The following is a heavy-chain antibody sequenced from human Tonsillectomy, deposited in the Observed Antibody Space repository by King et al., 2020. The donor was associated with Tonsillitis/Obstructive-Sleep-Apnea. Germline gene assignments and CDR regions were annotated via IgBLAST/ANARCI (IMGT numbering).Heavy chain of an antibody. D-gene: IGHD2-15*01. CDR1: GFTVSSSY. J-gene: IGHJ4*02. V-gene: IGHV3-66*01. CDR2: FFGGGST. Sequence: VQLVESGGGLVQPGGSLRLSCTVSGFTVSSSYMSWVRQAPGKGLEWVSVFFGGGSTYYADSVQGGFSMSTDNSKKTLFLQMNSLSAEETALYYCVKDVYCSGGTCYMTYWGQGTLVTVSS. CDR3: VKDVYCSGGTCYMTY.